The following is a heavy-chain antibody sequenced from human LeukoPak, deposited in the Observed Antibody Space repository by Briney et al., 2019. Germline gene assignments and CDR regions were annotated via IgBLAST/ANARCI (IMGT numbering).Heavy chain of an antibody. V-gene: IGHV4-39*01. Sequence: LETLSLTCTVSGGSISRPNSYWGWIRQPPGKGLVWVGSIFYDGTTYYNPSLKSRVTISVDTSKSQFSLTLRSVTAADTAVYYCARRVVAGTTVDFWGQGNLVTVSS. CDR3: ARRVVAGTTVDF. CDR2: IFYDGTT. CDR1: GGSISRPNSY. D-gene: IGHD6-19*01. J-gene: IGHJ4*02.